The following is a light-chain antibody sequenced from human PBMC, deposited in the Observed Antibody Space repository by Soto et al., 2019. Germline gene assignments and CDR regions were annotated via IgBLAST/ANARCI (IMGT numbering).Light chain of an antibody. Sequence: DIQLTQSPSFLSASVGDRVSITCRASEDISSYLAWYQRKPGKAPKVLIYGASTLQIGVPSSFSGSGSGTEFTLTISSLQPEDFASYYCQQVKRSPLTFGGGTKVEIK. V-gene: IGKV1-9*01. CDR1: EDISSY. J-gene: IGKJ4*01. CDR2: GAS. CDR3: QQVKRSPLT.